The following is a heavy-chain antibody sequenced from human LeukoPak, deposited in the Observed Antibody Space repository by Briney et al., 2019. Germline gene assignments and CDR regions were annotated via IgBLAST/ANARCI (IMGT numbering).Heavy chain of an antibody. V-gene: IGHV3-7*01. D-gene: IGHD2-2*01. CDR2: IKQDGSEK. CDR3: ARDCSSTNCYGNY. J-gene: IGHJ4*02. Sequence: GGSLRLSCAASGFTFSSYWMSWVRQAPGKGLEWVANIKQDGSEKYYVDSVKGRFTISRDNAENSLYLQMNSLRAEDTAVYYCARDCSSTNCYGNYWGQGTLVAVSS. CDR1: GFTFSSYW.